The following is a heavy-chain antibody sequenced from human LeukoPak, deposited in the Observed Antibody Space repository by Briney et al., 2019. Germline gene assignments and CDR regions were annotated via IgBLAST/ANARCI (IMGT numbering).Heavy chain of an antibody. V-gene: IGHV3-30-3*01. CDR1: GFTFSCYA. CDR2: ISYDGSNK. D-gene: IGHD3-9*01. CDR3: ARESATGPRLDAFDI. J-gene: IGHJ3*02. Sequence: GSLRLSCAASGFTFSCYAMHWVRQAPGKGLEWVAVISYDGSNKYYADSVKGRFTISRDNSKNTLYLQMNSLRAEDTAVYYCARESATGPRLDAFDIWGQGTMVTVSS.